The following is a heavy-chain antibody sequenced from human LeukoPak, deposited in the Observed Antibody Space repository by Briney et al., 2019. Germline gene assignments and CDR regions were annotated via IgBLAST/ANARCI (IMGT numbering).Heavy chain of an antibody. CDR3: ARGRHYYGSGSYYDAFDI. J-gene: IGHJ3*02. CDR2: ISSSSSYI. V-gene: IGHV3-21*01. CDR1: GFNLNSYM. D-gene: IGHD3-10*01. Sequence: KSGGSLRLSCAASGFNLNSYMLNWVRQAPGKGLEWVSSISSSSSYIYYADSVKGRFTISRDNAKNSLYLQMNSLRAEDTAVYYCARGRHYYGSGSYYDAFDIWGQGTMVTVSS.